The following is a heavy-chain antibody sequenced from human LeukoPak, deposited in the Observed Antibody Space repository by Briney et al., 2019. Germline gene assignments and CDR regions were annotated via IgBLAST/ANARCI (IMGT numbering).Heavy chain of an antibody. CDR1: GFTFSSYG. CDR2: IRYDGSNK. CDR3: AKSAPLLYYYDSSGYS. J-gene: IGHJ4*02. D-gene: IGHD3-22*01. Sequence: PGGSLRLSCAASGFTFSSYGMHWVRQAPGKGLEWVAFIRYDGSNKYYADSVKGRFTISRDNSKNTLYLQMNSLRAEDTAVYYCAKSAPLLYYYDSSGYSWGQGTLVTVSS. V-gene: IGHV3-30*02.